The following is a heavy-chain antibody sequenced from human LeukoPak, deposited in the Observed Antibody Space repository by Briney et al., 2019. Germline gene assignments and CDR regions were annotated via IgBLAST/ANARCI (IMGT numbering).Heavy chain of an antibody. J-gene: IGHJ6*02. CDR3: ARGDFYYYYGMDV. CDR2: IWYDGSNK. V-gene: IGHV3-33*01. CDR1: GFTFSSYG. Sequence: GGSLRLSCAASGFTFSSYGMHWVRQAPGKGLEWVAVIWYDGSNKYYADSVKGRFTISRDNSKNTLYLQMNSLRAEDTAAYYCARGDFYYYYGMDVWGQGTTVTVSS.